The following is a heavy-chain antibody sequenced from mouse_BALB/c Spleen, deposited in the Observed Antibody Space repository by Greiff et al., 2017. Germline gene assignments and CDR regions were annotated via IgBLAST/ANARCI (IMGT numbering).Heavy chain of an antibody. V-gene: IGHV1S22*01. J-gene: IGHJ1*01. D-gene: IGHD1-1*01. CDR1: GYTFTSYW. CDR2: IYPGSGST. CDR3: KGGSRYWYFDV. Sequence: LKQPGSELVRPGASVKLSCKASGYTFTSYWMHWVKQRPGQGLEWIGNIYPGSGSTNYDEKFKSKATLTVDTSSSTAYMQLSSLTSEDSAVYYCKGGSRYWYFDVWGAGTTVTVSS.